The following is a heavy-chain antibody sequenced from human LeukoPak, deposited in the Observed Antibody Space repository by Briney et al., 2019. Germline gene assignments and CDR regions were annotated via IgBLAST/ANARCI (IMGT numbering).Heavy chain of an antibody. D-gene: IGHD2-21*02. CDR2: IYYSGST. J-gene: IGHJ4*02. CDR1: GGSISSDGYY. V-gene: IGHV4-61*03. CDR3: ARELSNFPYCGGDCSAADY. Sequence: PSETLSLTCTVSGGSISSDGYYWTWIRQHSGKGLEWIGYIYYSGSTNYNPSLKSRVTISVDTSKNHFSLKLSSVTAADTAVYYCARELSNFPYCGGDCSAADYWGQGTLVTVSS.